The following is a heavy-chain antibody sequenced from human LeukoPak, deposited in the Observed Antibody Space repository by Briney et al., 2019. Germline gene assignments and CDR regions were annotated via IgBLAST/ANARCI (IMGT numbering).Heavy chain of an antibody. J-gene: IGHJ3*02. CDR2: IYYSGST. V-gene: IGHV4-39*01. CDR1: LGTISHWLCY. CDR3: ARGAMVRGVIGMSDKGAFDS. Sequence: SETLSLTCIVTLGTISHWLCYALWIPQPPGKGLEWIGRIYYSGSTYYNSSLKSRVTISIDTYKNQVSLNLTSMTAADTAVYYCARGAMVRGVIGMSDKGAFDSWGQGTMVTDSP. D-gene: IGHD3-10*01.